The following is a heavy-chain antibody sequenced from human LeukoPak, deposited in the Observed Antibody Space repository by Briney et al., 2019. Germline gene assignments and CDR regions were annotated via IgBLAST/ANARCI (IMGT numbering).Heavy chain of an antibody. Sequence: GASVKVSCKASGYTFTGYYMHWVRQAPGQGLEWMGWISAYNGNTNYAQKLQGRVTMTTDISTNTAYMELRSLRSDDTAVYYCASEIYGEGAFDIWGQGTMVTVSS. V-gene: IGHV1-18*04. J-gene: IGHJ3*02. CDR1: GYTFTGYY. CDR3: ASEIYGEGAFDI. CDR2: ISAYNGNT. D-gene: IGHD3-10*01.